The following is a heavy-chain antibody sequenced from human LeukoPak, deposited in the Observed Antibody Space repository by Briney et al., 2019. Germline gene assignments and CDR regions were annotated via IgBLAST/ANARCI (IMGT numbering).Heavy chain of an antibody. D-gene: IGHD3-22*01. V-gene: IGHV4-34*01. CDR2: INHSGST. CDR1: GGSFSGYY. CDR3: ARGSADSSGYYFPWDY. Sequence: PSETLSLTCAVYGGSFSGYYWSWIRQPPGKGLEWIGEINHSGSTNYNPSLKSRVTISVDTSKNQFSLKLSSVTAADTAVYYCARGSADSSGYYFPWDYWGEGTLVTVSS. J-gene: IGHJ4*02.